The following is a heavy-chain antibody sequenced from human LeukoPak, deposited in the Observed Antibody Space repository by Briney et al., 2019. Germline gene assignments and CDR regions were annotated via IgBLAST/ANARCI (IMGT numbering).Heavy chain of an antibody. J-gene: IGHJ4*02. CDR1: GYTFTGYY. D-gene: IGHD3-9*01. Sequence: GASVKVSCKASGYTFTGYYRHWVRQAPGQGLEWMGWINPNSGGTNYAQKFQGRVTMTRDTSISTAYMELSRLRSDDTAVYYCARVRTAGYYDILTGYRVFDYWGQGTLVTVSS. CDR2: INPNSGGT. V-gene: IGHV1-2*02. CDR3: ARVRTAGYYDILTGYRVFDY.